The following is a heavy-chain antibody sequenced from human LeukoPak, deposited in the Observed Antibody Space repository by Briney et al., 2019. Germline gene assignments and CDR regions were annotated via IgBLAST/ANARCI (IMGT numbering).Heavy chain of an antibody. V-gene: IGHV4-34*01. CDR1: GGSFSGYY. CDR3: GREAGFIAAARTSNHTFDY. J-gene: IGHJ4*02. D-gene: IGHD6-13*01. Sequence: SETVSRNCAVYGGSFSGYYWSWIGPPPGKGREWWGELNHSGSTNYNPSLKSRVTISVDTSKNPFSLKLSSVTAADPAVYCCGREAGFIAAARTSNHTFDYWGQGTLVTVSS. CDR2: LNHSGST.